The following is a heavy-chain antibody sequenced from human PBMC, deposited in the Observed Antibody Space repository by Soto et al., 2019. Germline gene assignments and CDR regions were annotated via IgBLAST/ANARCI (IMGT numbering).Heavy chain of an antibody. Sequence: PSETLSLTCTVSGGSIIRGGYYLSWIRQHPGKGLEWIGYIYYSGSTYYNPSLKSRVTISVDTSKNQFSLKLSSVTASDTAVYYCARDGGTDSSRPFPLAWGQGTLVTVFS. CDR2: IYYSGST. CDR3: ARDGGTDSSRPFPLA. V-gene: IGHV4-31*03. CDR1: GGSIIRGGYY. J-gene: IGHJ5*02. D-gene: IGHD2-2*01.